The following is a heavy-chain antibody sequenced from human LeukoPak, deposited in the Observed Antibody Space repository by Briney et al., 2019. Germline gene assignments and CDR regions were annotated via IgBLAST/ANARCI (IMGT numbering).Heavy chain of an antibody. Sequence: GGSLRLSCAASGFTFSNYDIHWVRQAPGKGLEWVAVISYDGSNKKFADSVKGRFTASRDNSKNILYLQMNSLRAEDTAVYYCAKEVGHNYYYYGMDVWGQGTTVTVSS. J-gene: IGHJ6*02. CDR2: ISYDGSNK. V-gene: IGHV3-30*18. D-gene: IGHD1-26*01. CDR3: AKEVGHNYYYYGMDV. CDR1: GFTFSNYD.